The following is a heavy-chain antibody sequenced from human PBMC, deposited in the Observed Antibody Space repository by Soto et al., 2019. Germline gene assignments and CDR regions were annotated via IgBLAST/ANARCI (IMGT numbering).Heavy chain of an antibody. J-gene: IGHJ4*02. CDR2: IYWDDDN. CDR1: GFSLSTSGVG. CDR3: AHKATAKLTARVFDY. Sequence: QITLKESGPTLVKPTQTLTLTCTFSGFSLSTSGVGVGWISQPPGKALEWLGVIYWDDDNRYSPSLRSRRTFTKDTSNIQVVLTMTNMDPEDTATYYCAHKATAKLTARVFDYWGQGLLGTVSS. D-gene: IGHD2-21*02. V-gene: IGHV2-5*02.